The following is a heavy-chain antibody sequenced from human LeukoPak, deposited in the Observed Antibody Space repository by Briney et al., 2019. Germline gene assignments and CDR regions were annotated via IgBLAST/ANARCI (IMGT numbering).Heavy chain of an antibody. J-gene: IGHJ3*02. Sequence: GASVKVSCKASGYTFTSYYMHWVRQAPGQDLEWRGIINPSGGSTSYAQKFQGRVTMTRDMSTSTVYMELSSLRSEDTAVYYCARDWERGDAFDIWGQGTMVTVSS. CDR2: INPSGGST. V-gene: IGHV1-46*01. CDR1: GYTFTSYY. CDR3: ARDWERGDAFDI. D-gene: IGHD3-16*01.